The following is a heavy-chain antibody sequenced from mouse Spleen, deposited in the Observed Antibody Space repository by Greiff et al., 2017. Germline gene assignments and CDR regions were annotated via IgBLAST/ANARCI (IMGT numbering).Heavy chain of an antibody. CDR2: ISSGGGST. D-gene: IGHD2-14*01. J-gene: IGHJ4*01. CDR1: GFTFSSYY. V-gene: IGHV5-6-4*01. Sequence: EVKLVESGGGLVKLGGSLKLSCAASGFTFSSYYMSWVRQTPEKRLEWVATISSGGGSTYYPDSVKGRFTISRDNAKNTLYLQMSSLNSEDTAVYYCARDGGYDDAMDYWGQGTSVTVSS. CDR3: ARDGGYDDAMDY.